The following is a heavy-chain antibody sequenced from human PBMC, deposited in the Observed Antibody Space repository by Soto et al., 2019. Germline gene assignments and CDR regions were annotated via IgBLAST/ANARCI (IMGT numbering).Heavy chain of an antibody. CDR1: GFTFGDYP. Sequence: PGGSLRLSCTASGFTFGDYPVNWFRQAPGKGLEWVGLLRSKNYGGTAEYAASVKGRFTISRDDSKSLAYLQMNSLRTEDTAIYYCSKQLAAYLWGSFRHWGQGTLVTVSS. V-gene: IGHV3-49*03. D-gene: IGHD3-16*02. J-gene: IGHJ4*02. CDR2: LRSKNYGGTA. CDR3: SKQLAAYLWGSFRH.